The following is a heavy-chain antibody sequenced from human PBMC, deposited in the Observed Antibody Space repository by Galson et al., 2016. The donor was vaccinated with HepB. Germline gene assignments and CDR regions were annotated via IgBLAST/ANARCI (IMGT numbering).Heavy chain of an antibody. CDR3: ARDGSSRSSPNGFDI. CDR2: VSGSGAGT. Sequence: SLRLSCAASGFTFSSFAMNWVRQAPGKGLQWVSAVSGSGAGTYYADSVKGRFTISRDNSKNTLYLQMNSLRAEDTAVYYCARDGSSRSSPNGFDIWGQGTMVTVSS. CDR1: GFTFSSFA. D-gene: IGHD6-13*01. V-gene: IGHV3-23*01. J-gene: IGHJ3*02.